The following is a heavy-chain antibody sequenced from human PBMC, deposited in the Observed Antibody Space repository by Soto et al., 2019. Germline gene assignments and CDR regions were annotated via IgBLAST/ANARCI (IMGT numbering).Heavy chain of an antibody. CDR1: GFTFSSYG. Sequence: FLRLYCAASGFTFSSYGMHWVRQAPGKGLEWVAVISYDGSNKYYADSVKGRFTISRDNSKNTLYLQMNSLRAEDTAVYYCAKDLEQWLVPYYIDYWGQVTVFTVSS. D-gene: IGHD6-19*01. CDR2: ISYDGSNK. J-gene: IGHJ4*02. CDR3: AKDLEQWLVPYYIDY. V-gene: IGHV3-30*18.